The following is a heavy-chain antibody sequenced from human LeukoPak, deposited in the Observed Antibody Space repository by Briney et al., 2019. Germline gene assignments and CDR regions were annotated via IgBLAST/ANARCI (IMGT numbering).Heavy chain of an antibody. D-gene: IGHD3-10*01. CDR3: ARGSRKVRTPFGY. J-gene: IGHJ4*02. CDR2: IYSGGST. V-gene: IGHV3-53*01. Sequence: GSLRLSCAASGFTVSSNYMSWVRQAPGKGLEWVSVIYSGGSTYYADSVKGRFTISRDNSKNTLYLQMNSLRAEDTAVYYCARGSRKVRTPFGYWGQGTLVTVSS. CDR1: GFTVSSNY.